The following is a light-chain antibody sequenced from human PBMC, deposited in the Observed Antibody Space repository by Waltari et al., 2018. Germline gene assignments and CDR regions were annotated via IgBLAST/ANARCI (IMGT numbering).Light chain of an antibody. Sequence: HSALTQPASVSGPPGQSLPLPRTATSRASGGYNYVSWYLPYPGKAPKLMIYDVGERPSGVSDRLSGSKSGNTASLTISGLQAEDEADYYCCSYARGNTFYVFGTGTKVTV. J-gene: IGLJ1*01. V-gene: IGLV2-23*02. CDR1: SRASGGYNY. CDR2: DVG. CDR3: CSYARGNTFYV.